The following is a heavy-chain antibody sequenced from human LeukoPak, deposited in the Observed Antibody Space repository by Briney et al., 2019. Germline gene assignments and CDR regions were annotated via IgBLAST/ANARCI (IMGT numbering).Heavy chain of an antibody. V-gene: IGHV3-48*03. CDR3: ASPPPPANYYDSSGYTE. D-gene: IGHD3-22*01. CDR1: GFTFSSYE. Sequence: GGSLRLSCAASGFTFSSYEMNWVRQAPGKGLEWVSYISSSGSTIYYADSVKGRITISRDNAKNSLYLQMNSLRAEDTAVYYCASPPPPANYYDSSGYTEWGQGTLVTVSS. CDR2: ISSSGSTI. J-gene: IGHJ4*02.